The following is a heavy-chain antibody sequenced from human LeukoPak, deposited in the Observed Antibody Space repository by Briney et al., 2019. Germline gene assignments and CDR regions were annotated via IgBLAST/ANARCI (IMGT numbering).Heavy chain of an antibody. J-gene: IGHJ4*02. V-gene: IGHV4-34*01. CDR3: ASRKLGNDY. CDR1: GGSFSGYY. CDR2: INHSGST. Sequence: ETLSLTCAVYGGSFSGYYWSWIRQPPGKGLEWIGEINHSGSTNYNPSLKSRVTISADTSQNQFSLKLSSVTAADTAVYYCASRKLGNDYWGQGTLVTVSS. D-gene: IGHD7-27*01.